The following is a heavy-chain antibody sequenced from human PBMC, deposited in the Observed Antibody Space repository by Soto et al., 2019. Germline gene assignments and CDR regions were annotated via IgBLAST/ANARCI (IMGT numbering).Heavy chain of an antibody. CDR3: ATNYYGDPSD. V-gene: IGHV1-69*02. CDR1: GGTFSSYT. CDR2: IIPILDVT. Sequence: QVQLVQSGAEVKQPGSSVKVSCKASGGTFSSYTISWVRQAPGQGLEWMGRIIPILDVTDYAQKFQGRVTITADKSTSTAYVEVSSLRFDDTAVYYCATNYYGDPSDRGQGTLVTVSS. D-gene: IGHD3-3*01. J-gene: IGHJ4*02.